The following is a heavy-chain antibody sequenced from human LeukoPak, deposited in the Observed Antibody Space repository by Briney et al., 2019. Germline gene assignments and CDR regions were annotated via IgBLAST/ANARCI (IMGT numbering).Heavy chain of an antibody. Sequence: GGSLRLPCAASGFTFSSYAMSWVRQAPGKGLEWVSAISGSGDNTYYADSVRGRFTISRDNSKNTVFLQMNSLSAEDTAVYYCAKWWSPTGNYDYWGQGTLVTVSS. CDR3: AKWWSPTGNYDY. D-gene: IGHD1-7*01. J-gene: IGHJ4*02. CDR1: GFTFSSYA. V-gene: IGHV3-23*01. CDR2: ISGSGDNT.